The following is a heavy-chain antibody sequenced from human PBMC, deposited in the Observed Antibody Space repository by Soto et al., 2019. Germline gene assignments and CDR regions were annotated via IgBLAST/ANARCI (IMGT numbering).Heavy chain of an antibody. CDR2: ISAYNGNT. Sequence: QVQLVQSGAEVKKPGASVKVSCKASGYTFTSYGISWVRQAPGQGLEWMGWISAYNGNTNYAQKLQGRVTMTTDTSTSTAYMELRSLRSDDTAVYYCARLPEGYCRGGSCYSFDSWGQGTLVTVSS. D-gene: IGHD2-15*01. J-gene: IGHJ4*02. V-gene: IGHV1-18*01. CDR3: ARLPEGYCRGGSCYSFDS. CDR1: GYTFTSYG.